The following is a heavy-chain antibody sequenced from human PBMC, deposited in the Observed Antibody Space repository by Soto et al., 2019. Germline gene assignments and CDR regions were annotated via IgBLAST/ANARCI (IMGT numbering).Heavy chain of an antibody. J-gene: IGHJ6*03. D-gene: IGHD1-7*01. CDR2: TYYRSKWYN. V-gene: IGHV6-1*01. Sequence: AISGDSVSSNSAAWNWIRQSPSRGLEWLGRTYYRSKWYNDYAVSVKSRITINPDTSKNQFSLQLNSVTPEDTAVYYCARAPQTGTTMRYYYYYMDVWGKGTTVTVSS. CDR1: GDSVSSNSAA. CDR3: ARAPQTGTTMRYYYYYMDV.